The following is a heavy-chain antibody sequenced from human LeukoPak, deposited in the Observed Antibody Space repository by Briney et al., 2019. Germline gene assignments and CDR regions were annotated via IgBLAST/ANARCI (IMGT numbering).Heavy chain of an antibody. J-gene: IGHJ4*02. V-gene: IGHV3-21*04. Sequence: GGSLRLSCAASGFTFSSYSMKWVRQAPGKGPQWVSSMSSSGSYTYYADSVKGRFTISRDSSKNTVYVQMNSLRAEDTGLYYCAKDRGVWGQGTLVTVSS. CDR2: MSSSGSYT. CDR3: AKDRGV. D-gene: IGHD3-10*01. CDR1: GFTFSSYS.